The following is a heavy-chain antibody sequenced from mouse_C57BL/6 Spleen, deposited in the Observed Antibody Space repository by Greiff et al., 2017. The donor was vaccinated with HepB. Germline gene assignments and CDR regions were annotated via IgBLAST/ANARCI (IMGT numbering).Heavy chain of an antibody. Sequence: EVKRVESGGGLVKPGGSLKLSCAASGFTFSAYGMHWVRQAPEKGLEWVAYIGGGSTTIYYADTMKVRFTISKDNAKNTLFLQLTSLRSEDTAIYYCGRDEKGSWFAYWGQGTLVTVSA. CDR1: GFTFSAYG. CDR3: GRDEKGSWFAY. CDR2: IGGGSTTI. V-gene: IGHV5-17*01. J-gene: IGHJ3*01.